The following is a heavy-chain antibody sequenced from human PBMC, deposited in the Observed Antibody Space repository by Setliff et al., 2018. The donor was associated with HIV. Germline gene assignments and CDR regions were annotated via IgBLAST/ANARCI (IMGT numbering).Heavy chain of an antibody. CDR2: ISYNGIT. Sequence: LSLTCSVSGGSMRNYYWSWIRQPPRKGLEWVGYISYNGITTYNPSLKSRVTISVDTSKNQFSLKLTSVTAADTAMYFCARDATSEGYMDVWGKGTTVTVSS. J-gene: IGHJ6*03. CDR1: GGSMRNYY. V-gene: IGHV4-59*12. CDR3: ARDATSEGYMDV.